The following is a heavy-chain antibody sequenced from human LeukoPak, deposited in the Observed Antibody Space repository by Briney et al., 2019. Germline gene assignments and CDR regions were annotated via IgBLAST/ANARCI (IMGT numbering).Heavy chain of an antibody. CDR2: INHSGST. CDR3: ASVSVATVSFDY. CDR1: GGSFSGYY. V-gene: IGHV4-34*01. D-gene: IGHD5-12*01. Sequence: SETLSLTCAVYGGSFSGYYWSWIRQPPGKGLEWIGEINHSGSTNYNPSLKSRVTISVDTSKNQFSLKLSSVTAADTAVYYCASVSVATVSFDYWGQGTLVTVSS. J-gene: IGHJ4*02.